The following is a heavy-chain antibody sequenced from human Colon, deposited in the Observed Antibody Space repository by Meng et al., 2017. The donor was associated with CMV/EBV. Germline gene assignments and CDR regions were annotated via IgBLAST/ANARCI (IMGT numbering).Heavy chain of an antibody. CDR2: INHSGST. D-gene: IGHD3-10*01. V-gene: IGHV4-34*01. CDR1: GGSFSGYY. J-gene: IGHJ5*02. Sequence: YGGSFSGYYWSWIRQPPGKGLERIGEINHSGSTNYNPSLKSRVTIAVDTSKNQFSLKLSSVTAADTAVYYCARAIVVRGVIITYWFDPWGQGTLVTVSS. CDR3: ARAIVVRGVIITYWFDP.